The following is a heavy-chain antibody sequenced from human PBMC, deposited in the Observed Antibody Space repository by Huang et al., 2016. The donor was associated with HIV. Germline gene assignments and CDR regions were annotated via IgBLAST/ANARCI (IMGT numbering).Heavy chain of an antibody. Sequence: QVQLVQSGAEVRKPGSSVKVSCRASGGSFNNFGINWVRQAPGQGLEWMGGRIPRFGKRKDAQRFKDRVTITADETTGVVHLEVTSLRSDDTAVYFCAKRGGAWGSPYAFDLWGPGTMVTVSS. D-gene: IGHD3-16*01. CDR2: RIPRFGKR. CDR1: GGSFNNFG. J-gene: IGHJ3*01. V-gene: IGHV1-69*13. CDR3: AKRGGAWGSPYAFDL.